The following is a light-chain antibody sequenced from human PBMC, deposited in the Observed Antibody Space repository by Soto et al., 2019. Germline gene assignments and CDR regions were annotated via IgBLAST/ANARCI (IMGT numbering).Light chain of an antibody. Sequence: VLTQSPGTLSVSPGDRATLSCRASQTVSNNYLAWCQQKPGQAPRLLIYDASNRATGIQARFSGSGSGTEFTLTIRGLQSEDFAVYYCKQSNHWPTCGGGTKVDIK. CDR3: KQSNHWPT. CDR2: DAS. V-gene: IGKV3-15*01. CDR1: QTVSNN. J-gene: IGKJ4*01.